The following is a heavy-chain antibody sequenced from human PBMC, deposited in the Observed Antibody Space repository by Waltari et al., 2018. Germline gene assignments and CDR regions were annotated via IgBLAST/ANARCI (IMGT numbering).Heavy chain of an antibody. V-gene: IGHV3-23*04. Sequence: EVQLVESGGGLVQPGGSLRLSCTASGLTCSWYRMTWGRQDPGKGLDWFSAIVCSTGSTNYADSVRGRFTISRDNSKNTLYLQMNSLRAEDTALYYCAKSGRSPWAFDIWGQGTMVTVS. CDR3: AKSGRSPWAFDI. CDR2: IVCSTGST. J-gene: IGHJ3*02. CDR1: GLTCSWYR. D-gene: IGHD3-10*01.